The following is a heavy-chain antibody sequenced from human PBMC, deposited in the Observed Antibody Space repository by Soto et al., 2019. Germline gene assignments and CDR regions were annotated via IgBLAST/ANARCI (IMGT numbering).Heavy chain of an antibody. J-gene: IGHJ6*02. D-gene: IGHD3-16*02. Sequence: RCIRQQPRKGLEWIGYIYYSGSTNYNPSLKSRVTISVDTSKNQFSLKLSSVTAADTAVYYCARDGLYGHVWGSYRGPYYYYGMDVWGQGTTVTVSS. CDR2: IYYSGST. V-gene: IGHV4-59*01. CDR3: ARDGLYGHVWGSYRGPYYYYGMDV.